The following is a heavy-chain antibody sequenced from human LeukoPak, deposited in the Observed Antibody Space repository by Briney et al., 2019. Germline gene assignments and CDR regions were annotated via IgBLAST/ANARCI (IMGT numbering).Heavy chain of an antibody. V-gene: IGHV4-4*09. CDR3: ARLTRLSTSPDRYYFDY. CDR1: GGSISSYY. J-gene: IGHJ4*02. D-gene: IGHD6-6*01. CDR2: IHTSGST. Sequence: PSETLSLTCTVSGGSISSYYWSWIRQPPGRGLEWIGYIHTSGSTNYSPSLKSRVSISVDTSKNHFSLKLSSVTAADTAVYFCARLTRLSTSPDRYYFDYWGQGTLVTVSS.